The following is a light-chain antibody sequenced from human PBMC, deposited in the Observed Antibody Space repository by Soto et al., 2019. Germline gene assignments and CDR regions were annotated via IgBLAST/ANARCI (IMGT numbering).Light chain of an antibody. Sequence: EIVLTQSPATLSLSPGERATLSCRASQSVSSYLAWYQQNPGQAPRLLIYDASNRATGIPARFSGSGSGTDFTLTISSLEPEDLAVYYCQQRSNWPPYTFGQGTKLEIK. CDR1: QSVSSY. J-gene: IGKJ2*01. CDR3: QQRSNWPPYT. CDR2: DAS. V-gene: IGKV3-11*01.